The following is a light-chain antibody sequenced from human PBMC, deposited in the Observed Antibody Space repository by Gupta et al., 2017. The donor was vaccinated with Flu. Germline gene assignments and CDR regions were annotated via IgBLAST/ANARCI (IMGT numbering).Light chain of an antibody. CDR3: LQHDSWWT. CDR1: QGIRND. Sequence: DIQMTQSTSSLSASVGDRVTITCRASQGIRNDLAWYQQKPGKAPKRLIYAASTLQNGVPSRFSGSGSGTEFTLTISSLQPEDFATYYCLQHDSWWTFGQGTKVEIK. V-gene: IGKV1-17*01. J-gene: IGKJ1*01. CDR2: AAS.